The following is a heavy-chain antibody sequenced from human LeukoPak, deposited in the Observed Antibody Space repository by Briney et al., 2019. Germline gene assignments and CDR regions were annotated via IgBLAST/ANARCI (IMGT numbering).Heavy chain of an antibody. CDR3: ARISIAARRFDY. CDR1: GGSISSSSYY. V-gene: IGHV4-39*01. D-gene: IGHD6-6*01. Sequence: PSETLSLTCTVSGGSISSSSYYWGWIRQPPGKGLEWIGSIYYSGSTYYNPSLKSRVTISVDTSKNQFSLKLSSVTAADTAVYYCARISIAARRFDYWDQGTLVTVFS. J-gene: IGHJ4*02. CDR2: IYYSGST.